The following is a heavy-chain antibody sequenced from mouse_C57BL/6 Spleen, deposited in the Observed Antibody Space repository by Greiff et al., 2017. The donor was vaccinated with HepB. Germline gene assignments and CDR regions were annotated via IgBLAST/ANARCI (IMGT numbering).Heavy chain of an antibody. CDR2: IDPSDSYT. Sequence: QVQLQQSGAELVKPGASVKLSCKASGYTFTSYWMQWVKQRPGQGLEWIGEIDPSDSYTNYNQKFKGKATLTVDTSSSTAYMQLSSLTSEDSAVYYCARGNYGSSWTDYWGQGTTLTVSS. V-gene: IGHV1-50*01. J-gene: IGHJ2*01. CDR3: ARGNYGSSWTDY. CDR1: GYTFTSYW. D-gene: IGHD1-1*01.